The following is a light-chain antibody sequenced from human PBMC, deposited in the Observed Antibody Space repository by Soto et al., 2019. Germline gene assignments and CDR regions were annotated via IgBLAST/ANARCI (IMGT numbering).Light chain of an antibody. Sequence: DIQMTQSPSSLSAFVGDRVTITCRASQDIGNFLAWYQQKPGKVPKLLIYAASTLQSGVPSRFSGSASGTDFTLTISSLRPDDFATFYCQQYKVYPYTFGQGTRLDI. V-gene: IGKV1-27*01. CDR1: QDIGNF. CDR2: AAS. CDR3: QQYKVYPYT. J-gene: IGKJ2*01.